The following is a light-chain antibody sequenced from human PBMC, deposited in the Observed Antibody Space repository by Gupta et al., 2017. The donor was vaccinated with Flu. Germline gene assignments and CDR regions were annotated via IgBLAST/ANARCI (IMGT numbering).Light chain of an antibody. J-gene: IGLJ1*01. CDR1: SSEVGGYNY. V-gene: IGLV2-14*01. CDR2: EVS. Sequence: QSALTQPASVSGSPGQSITISCTGTSSEVGGYNYVSWYQQHPGKAPKLMIYEVSYRPAGVSTRFSGSKSGNTASLTISGLQAEDEADYYCSSYTSSSTYVFGTGTKVTVL. CDR3: SSYTSSSTYV.